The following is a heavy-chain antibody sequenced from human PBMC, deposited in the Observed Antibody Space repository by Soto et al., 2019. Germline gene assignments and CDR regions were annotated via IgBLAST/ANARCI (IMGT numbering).Heavy chain of an antibody. CDR1: GGSISSSSYY. V-gene: IGHV4-39*01. CDR2: IYYSGST. CDR3: ARHTPAISNSVH. Sequence: SETLSPTCPVFGGSISSSSYYWGWIRQPPGKGLEWIGSIYYSGSTYYNPSLKSRVTISVDTSKNQFSLKLSSVTAADTAVYYCARHTPAISNSVHWGRGTLVT. D-gene: IGHD2-15*01. J-gene: IGHJ4*02.